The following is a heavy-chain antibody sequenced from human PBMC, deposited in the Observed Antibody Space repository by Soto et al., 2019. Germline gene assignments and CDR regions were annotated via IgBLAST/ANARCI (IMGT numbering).Heavy chain of an antibody. CDR3: AKRGSTTSYSFYMDV. V-gene: IGHV3-23*01. CDR1: GFTFNNYA. J-gene: IGHJ6*03. CDR2: ITSSGDNT. Sequence: GGSLRLSCAATGFTFNNYAMSWVRQAPGKGLEWVSDITSSGDNTYYVDSVEGRFTFSRDNSKNTVYLQMNSLGAEDTAVYYCAKRGSTTSYSFYMDVWGKGTTVTVSS. D-gene: IGHD2-2*01.